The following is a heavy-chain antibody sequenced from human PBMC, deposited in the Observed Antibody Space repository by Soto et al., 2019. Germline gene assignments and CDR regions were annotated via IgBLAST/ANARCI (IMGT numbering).Heavy chain of an antibody. CDR3: AKERDVAAARPGFDP. Sequence: GGSLSLSCAASGFTFSSYAMSWVRQAPGKGLEWVSAISGSGGSTYYAESVKGRFTISRDNSKNTLYLQMNSLRAEDTAVYYCAKERDVAAARPGFDPWGQGTLVTVSS. CDR2: ISGSGGST. CDR1: GFTFSSYA. D-gene: IGHD6-6*01. V-gene: IGHV3-23*01. J-gene: IGHJ5*02.